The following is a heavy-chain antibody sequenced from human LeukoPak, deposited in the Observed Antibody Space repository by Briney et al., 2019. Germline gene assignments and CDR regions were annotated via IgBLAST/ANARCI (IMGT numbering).Heavy chain of an antibody. Sequence: SGPTLVNPTQTLTLTCTFSGFSLSTDGVGVGWIRQPPGKALEWLALIFWNDDKRYSPSLNSRLTISKDTSKNQVVLTMTNMDPVDTATYYCARITMVRGVSGYFDYWGQGTLVTVSS. CDR2: IFWNDDK. D-gene: IGHD3-10*01. V-gene: IGHV2-5*01. CDR3: ARITMVRGVSGYFDY. J-gene: IGHJ4*02. CDR1: GFSLSTDGVG.